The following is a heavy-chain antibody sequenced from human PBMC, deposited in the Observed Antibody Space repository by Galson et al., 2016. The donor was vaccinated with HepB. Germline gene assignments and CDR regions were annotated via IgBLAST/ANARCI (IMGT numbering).Heavy chain of an antibody. CDR2: VSGSGSTT. CDR3: VRDYRYSGIDTVPCY. J-gene: IGHJ4*02. CDR1: GFTFSSYA. V-gene: IGHV3-23*01. Sequence: SLRLSCAGSGFTFSSYAMSWVRQAPGKGLEWVSGVSGSGSTTYYADSVKGRFTISRDNSKNTLYLQMNGLRAEDTAIYYCVRDYRYSGIDTVPCYWGQGTLVTVSS. D-gene: IGHD1-26*01.